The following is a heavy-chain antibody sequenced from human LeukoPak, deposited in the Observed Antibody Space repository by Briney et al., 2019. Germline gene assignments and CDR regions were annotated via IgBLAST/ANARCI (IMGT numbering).Heavy chain of an antibody. V-gene: IGHV3-23*01. D-gene: IGHD1-26*01. J-gene: IGHJ5*02. CDR1: GFTFSSYA. Sequence: GGSLRLSCAASGFTFSSYAMSWVRQAPGKGLEWVSAISGSGGSTYYADSVKGRFTISRDNSKNTLYLQMNSLRAEDTAVYYCAKRTTTNSGSYYNWFDPWGQGTLVTVSS. CDR2: ISGSGGST. CDR3: AKRTTTNSGSYYNWFDP.